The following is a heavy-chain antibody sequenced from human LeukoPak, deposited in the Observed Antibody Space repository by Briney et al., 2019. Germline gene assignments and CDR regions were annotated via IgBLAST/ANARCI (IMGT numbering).Heavy chain of an antibody. J-gene: IGHJ4*02. CDR3: ARGVATNRYYFDY. Sequence: ASVKVSCKASGYTFTSYAMHWVRQAPGQRLEWMGWINAGNGNTKYSQKFQGRVTITRDTSASTAYMELSSLRSENTAVYSCARGVATNRYYFDYWGQGTLVTVSS. V-gene: IGHV1-3*01. CDR1: GYTFTSYA. D-gene: IGHD5-12*01. CDR2: INAGNGNT.